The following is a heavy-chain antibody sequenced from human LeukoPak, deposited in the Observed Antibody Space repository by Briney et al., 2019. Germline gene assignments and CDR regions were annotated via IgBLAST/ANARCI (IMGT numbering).Heavy chain of an antibody. J-gene: IGHJ3*02. D-gene: IGHD3-10*01. CDR3: AREGYYGAFDI. V-gene: IGHV3-48*02. CDR2: IGANSAI. CDR1: GFTFSDYS. Sequence: PGGSLRLSCAASGFTFSDYSMNWVRQAPGKGLEWVSYIGANSAIYYADSVKGRFTISRDNAKNSLSLQMNSLRDDDTAVYYCAREGYYGAFDIWGQGTVVTASS.